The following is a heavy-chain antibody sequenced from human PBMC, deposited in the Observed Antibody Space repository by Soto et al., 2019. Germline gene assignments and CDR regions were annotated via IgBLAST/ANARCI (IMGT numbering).Heavy chain of an antibody. CDR3: ARDGYSGYGDDAFDS. V-gene: IGHV3-7*01. Sequence: EVQLVESGGGLVQPGGSLRLSCAASGFTFSSYWMSWVRQAPGKGLEWVANIKQDGSEKYYVDSVKGRFTISRDNAKNSLYLQMNGLRSGDTAVYYCARDGYSGYGDDAFDSWGQGTMVTVSS. CDR1: GFTFSSYW. CDR2: IKQDGSEK. D-gene: IGHD5-12*01. J-gene: IGHJ3*02.